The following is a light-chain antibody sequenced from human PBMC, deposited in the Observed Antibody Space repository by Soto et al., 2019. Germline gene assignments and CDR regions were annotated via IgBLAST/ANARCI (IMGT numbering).Light chain of an antibody. J-gene: IGKJ5*01. V-gene: IGKV3-11*01. CDR3: RQRQYWSPIT. CDR2: DAA. Sequence: IVVTHSRTTLTMSPGARASPYCRASLNVTRYLACYQHNPCQAPRILINDAANRAAGVAARSISGRSWTTDSIIIISIVHPEYAAYYCRQRQYWSPITFGQGTRLEIK. CDR1: LNVTRY.